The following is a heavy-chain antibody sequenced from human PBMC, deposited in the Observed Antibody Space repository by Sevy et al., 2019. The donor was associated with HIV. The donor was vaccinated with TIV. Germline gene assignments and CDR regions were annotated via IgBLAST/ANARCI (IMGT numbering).Heavy chain of an antibody. CDR2: IYSGGST. V-gene: IGHV3-53*01. J-gene: IGHJ6*02. D-gene: IGHD3-10*01. CDR3: ARDRMVRAYYGMDV. CDR1: GFTVSSNY. Sequence: GGSLRLSCAASGFTVSSNYMSWVRQAPGKGLEWVSVIYSGGSTYYADSVKGRFTISRDNSKNTLYLQMNSLRAEDTAVYYCARDRMVRAYYGMDVWGQGTTVTVSS.